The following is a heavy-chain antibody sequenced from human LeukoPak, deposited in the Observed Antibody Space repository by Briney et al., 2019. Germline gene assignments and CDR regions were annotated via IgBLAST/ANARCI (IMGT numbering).Heavy chain of an antibody. CDR1: GYTFTNYA. Sequence: ASVKVSCKGSGYTFTNYAMIWVRLAPGQGLEWMGWINTNTGNPTYAQGFTGRFVFSLDTSVSTAYLQISSLKAEDTAVYYCARSIRDCSSTSCSFWYWGQGTLVTVSS. D-gene: IGHD2-2*01. J-gene: IGHJ4*02. V-gene: IGHV7-4-1*02. CDR3: ARSIRDCSSTSCSFWY. CDR2: INTNTGNP.